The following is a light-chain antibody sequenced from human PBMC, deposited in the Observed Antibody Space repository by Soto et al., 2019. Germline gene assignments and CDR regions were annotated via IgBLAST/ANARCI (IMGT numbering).Light chain of an antibody. CDR2: LNSDGSH. CDR3: QTWGTAIHDVV. Sequence: QSVLTQSPSASASLGASVKLTCTLRSGHINYAIAWHQQQPEKGPRYLMKLNSDGSHTKGDGIPDRFSGSSSGSERHLTISSLQSDDEADYYCQTWGTAIHDVVFGGGTKVTVL. V-gene: IGLV4-69*01. CDR1: SGHINYA. J-gene: IGLJ2*01.